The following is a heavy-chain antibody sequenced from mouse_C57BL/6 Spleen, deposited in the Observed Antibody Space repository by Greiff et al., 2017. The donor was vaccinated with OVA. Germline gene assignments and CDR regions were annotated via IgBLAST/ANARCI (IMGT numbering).Heavy chain of an antibody. CDR2: IFPGSGST. J-gene: IGHJ2*01. V-gene: IGHV1-75*01. CDR1: GYTFTDYY. CDR3: ARRPGRDCFDY. Sequence: QVHVKQSGPELVKPGASVKISCKASGYTFTDYYINWVKQRPGQGLEWIGWIFPGSGSTYYNEKFKGKATLTVDKSSSTAYMLLSSLTSEDSAVYFCARRPGRDCFDYWGQGTTLTVSS.